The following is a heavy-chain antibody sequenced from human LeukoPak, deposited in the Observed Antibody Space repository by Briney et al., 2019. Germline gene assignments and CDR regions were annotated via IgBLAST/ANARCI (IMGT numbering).Heavy chain of an antibody. V-gene: IGHV3-66*01. Sequence: GGSLRLSCAASGFTVSSNYMSWVRQAPGKGLEWVSVIYSGGSTYYADSVKGRFTISRDNSKNTLYLQMNSLRAEDTAVYYCARDSGPPTATLNWFDPWGQGTLVTVSS. CDR2: IYSGGST. CDR3: ARDSGPPTATLNWFDP. D-gene: IGHD4-17*01. J-gene: IGHJ5*02. CDR1: GFTVSSNY.